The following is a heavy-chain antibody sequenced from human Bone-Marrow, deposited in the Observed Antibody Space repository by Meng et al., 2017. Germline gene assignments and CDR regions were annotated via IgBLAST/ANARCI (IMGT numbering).Heavy chain of an antibody. Sequence: QLQLQESGPGLVKPSETLSLTCTVSGGSISSSFFSWGWVRQPPGKGLEWIGSIYYTGSTYYNPSLKSRVTISVDTSKNQFSLKLSSVTAADTAVYYCARQGFLEWLLYRGNWFDPWGQGTLVTVSS. CDR2: IYYTGST. V-gene: IGHV4-39*01. CDR1: GGSISSSFFS. J-gene: IGHJ5*02. CDR3: ARQGFLEWLLYRGNWFDP. D-gene: IGHD3-3*01.